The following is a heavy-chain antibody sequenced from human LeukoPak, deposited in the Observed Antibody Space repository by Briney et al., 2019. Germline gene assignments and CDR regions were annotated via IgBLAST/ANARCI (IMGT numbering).Heavy chain of an antibody. Sequence: GGSLRLSCAASGFTFSDYYVSWIRQAPGKGLEWVSYISSSGSTIYYADSVKGRFTISRDNAKNSLYLQMNSLRAEDTAVYYCARSLGYYYYYYGMDVWGQGTTVTVSS. CDR1: GFTFSDYY. J-gene: IGHJ6*02. CDR3: ARSLGYYYYYYGMDV. CDR2: ISSSGSTI. V-gene: IGHV3-11*01. D-gene: IGHD2-15*01.